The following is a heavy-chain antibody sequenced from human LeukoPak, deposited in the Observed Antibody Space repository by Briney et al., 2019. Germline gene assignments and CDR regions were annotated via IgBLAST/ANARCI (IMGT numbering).Heavy chain of an antibody. Sequence: ASVKVSCKASGYTFTVYFIHWVRQAPGQGLEWMGRINPNSGATDYAQKFQGRVTMTRDTSISTAYMELSSLRSEDTAVYYCARSSNVFFGFFDYWGQGTLVTVSS. CDR2: INPNSGAT. CDR1: GYTFTVYF. D-gene: IGHD3-10*01. J-gene: IGHJ4*02. V-gene: IGHV1-2*06. CDR3: ARSSNVFFGFFDY.